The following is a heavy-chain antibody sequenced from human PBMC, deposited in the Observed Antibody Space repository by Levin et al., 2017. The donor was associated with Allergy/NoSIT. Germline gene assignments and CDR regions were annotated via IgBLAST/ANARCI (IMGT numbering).Heavy chain of an antibody. J-gene: IGHJ4*02. V-gene: IGHV4-31*03. CDR3: ARGYSNGPGHDF. D-gene: IGHD4-11*01. CDR1: GYSISSVGHY. Sequence: RASETLSLTCTVSGYSISSVGHYWSWIRQPPGKGLEWIGFINYSGTTHYSPSLKSRVAISLDTSKSQFSLNLNSVTAADTAVYFCARGYSNGPGHDFWGQGTLVTVSS. CDR2: INYSGTT.